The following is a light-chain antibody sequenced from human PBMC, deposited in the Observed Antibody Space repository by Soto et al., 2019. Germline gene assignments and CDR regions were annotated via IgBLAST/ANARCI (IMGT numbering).Light chain of an antibody. J-gene: IGLJ2*01. V-gene: IGLV4-69*01. CDR1: SGHSSYA. CDR3: QTWGTSIVV. Sequence: QPVLTQSPSASASLGASVKLTCTLSSGHSSYAIAWHQQQPEKGPGYLLKLNSDGSHNKGDGIPDRFSDSSSGAERYLTIPSLQSEDEADYYCQTWGTSIVVFGGGTKLTVL. CDR2: LNSDGSH.